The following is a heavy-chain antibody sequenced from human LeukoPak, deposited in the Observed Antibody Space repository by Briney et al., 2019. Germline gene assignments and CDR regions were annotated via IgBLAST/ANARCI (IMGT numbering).Heavy chain of an antibody. D-gene: IGHD3-10*01. CDR2: ILYDGSNK. CDR1: GFTFSSYG. J-gene: IGHJ5*02. CDR3: AKPYGSGRNWFDP. V-gene: IGHV3-30*02. Sequence: GGSLRLSCAASGFTFSSYGMHWVRQAPGKGLEWVAFILYDGSNKYYADSVKGRFTICRDNSKNTLYLQMNSLRAEDTAVYYCAKPYGSGRNWFDPWGQGTLVTVSS.